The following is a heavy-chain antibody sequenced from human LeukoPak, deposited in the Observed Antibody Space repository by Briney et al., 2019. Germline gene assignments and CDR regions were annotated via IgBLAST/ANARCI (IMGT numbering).Heavy chain of an antibody. D-gene: IGHD3/OR15-3a*01. CDR2: ISGSGGST. CDR1: GFTFSSYA. CDR3: AKAWTGQPTNWFDP. J-gene: IGHJ5*02. Sequence: TGGSLRLSCAASGFTFSSYAMSWVRQAPGKGLEWVSAISGSGGSTYYADSVKGRFTISRDNSKNTLYLQMNSLRAEDTAVYYCAKAWTGQPTNWFDPWGQGTLVTVPS. V-gene: IGHV3-23*01.